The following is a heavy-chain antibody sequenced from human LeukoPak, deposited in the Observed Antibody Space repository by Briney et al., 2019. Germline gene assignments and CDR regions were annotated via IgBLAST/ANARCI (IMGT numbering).Heavy chain of an antibody. CDR1: GGTFSSYG. CDR2: ISAYNGNT. Sequence: AASVKVSCKASGGTFSSYGISWVRQAPGQGLEWMGWISAYNGNTNYAQKLQGRVTMTTDTSTSTAYMELRSLRSDDTAVYYCARDRGIAARPGLDYWGQGTLVTVSS. V-gene: IGHV1-18*01. D-gene: IGHD6-6*01. J-gene: IGHJ4*02. CDR3: ARDRGIAARPGLDY.